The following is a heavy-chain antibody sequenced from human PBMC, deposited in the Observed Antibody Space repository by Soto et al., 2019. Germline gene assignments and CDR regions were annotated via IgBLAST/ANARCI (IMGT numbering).Heavy chain of an antibody. D-gene: IGHD2-15*01. CDR3: TTDGVVVVAATLLSPFFDY. Sequence: GGSLRLSCAASGFTFSNAWMSWVRQAPGKGLEWVGRIKSKTDGGTTDYAAPVKGRFTISRDDSKNTLYLQMNSLKTEDTAVYYCTTDGVVVVAATLLSPFFDYWGQGTLVTVSS. CDR1: GFTFSNAW. CDR2: IKSKTDGGTT. J-gene: IGHJ4*02. V-gene: IGHV3-15*01.